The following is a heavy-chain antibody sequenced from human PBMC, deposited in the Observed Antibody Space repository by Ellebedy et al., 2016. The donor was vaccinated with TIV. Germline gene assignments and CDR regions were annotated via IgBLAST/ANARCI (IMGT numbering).Heavy chain of an antibody. CDR3: ARLSRMVYASTPDY. J-gene: IGHJ4*02. Sequence: MPSETLSLTCTVSGYSISSGYYWGWIRQPPGKGLEWIGSIYHSGSTNYNPSLKSRVTISVDTSKNQFSLKLSSVTAADTAVYYCARLSRMVYASTPDYWGRGTLVTVSS. D-gene: IGHD2-8*01. CDR1: GYSISSGYY. CDR2: IYHSGST. V-gene: IGHV4-38-2*02.